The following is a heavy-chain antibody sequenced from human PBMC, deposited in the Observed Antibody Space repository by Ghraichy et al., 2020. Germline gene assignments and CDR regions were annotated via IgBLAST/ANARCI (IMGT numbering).Heavy chain of an antibody. V-gene: IGHV3-23*01. CDR1: GFTFSSYA. CDR3: AKGYSSGWYEFDY. Sequence: GGSLRLSCAASGFTFSSYAMSWVRQAPGKGLEWVSAISGSGGSTYYADSVKGRFTISRDNFKNTLYLQMNSLRAEDTAVYYCAKGYSSGWYEFDYWGQGTLVTVSS. CDR2: ISGSGGST. D-gene: IGHD6-19*01. J-gene: IGHJ4*02.